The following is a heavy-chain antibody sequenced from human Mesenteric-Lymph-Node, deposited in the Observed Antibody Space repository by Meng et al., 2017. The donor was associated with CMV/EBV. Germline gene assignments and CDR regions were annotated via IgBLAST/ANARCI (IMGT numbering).Heavy chain of an antibody. J-gene: IGHJ6*02. CDR2: ISGSGGST. Sequence: GESLKISCAASGFTFSSYAMSWVRQAPGKGLEWVSAISGSGGSTYYADSVKGLFTISRDNSKSTLYLQMNSLRAEDTAVYYCAKKDEDSNYGSGSYNYYYYGMDVWGQGTTVTVSS. V-gene: IGHV3-23*01. CDR1: GFTFSSYA. D-gene: IGHD3-10*01. CDR3: AKKDEDSNYGSGSYNYYYYGMDV.